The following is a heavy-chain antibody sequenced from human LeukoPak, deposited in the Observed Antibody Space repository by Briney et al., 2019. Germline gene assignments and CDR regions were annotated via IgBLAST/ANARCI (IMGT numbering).Heavy chain of an antibody. Sequence: PGGSLRLSCAASGFGFSYAWMSWVRQAPGKGPEWIGRIKRKSDGETTDYAAPVKGRFTISRDDSKNTLFLQMNSLKTEDIAFYYCTTAPSGYAYMNGWHLDYWGQGALVTVSS. J-gene: IGHJ4*02. CDR1: GFGFSYAW. CDR3: TTAPSGYAYMNGWHLDY. V-gene: IGHV3-15*01. D-gene: IGHD5-18*01. CDR2: IKRKSDGETT.